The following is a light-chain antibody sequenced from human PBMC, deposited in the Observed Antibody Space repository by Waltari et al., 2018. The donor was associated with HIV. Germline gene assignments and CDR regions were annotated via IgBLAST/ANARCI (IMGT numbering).Light chain of an antibody. Sequence: QLVLTQSPSASASLGASVKLPCTLSGGHRHYAIASHQQQPEKGPRYLMKLNSDGSHSKGDGIPDRFSGSSSGPERYLTISSLRSEDEGDYYCQTWGAGILVFGGGTKLTVL. CDR2: LNSDGSH. V-gene: IGLV4-69*01. CDR1: GGHRHYA. CDR3: QTWGAGILV. J-gene: IGLJ3*02.